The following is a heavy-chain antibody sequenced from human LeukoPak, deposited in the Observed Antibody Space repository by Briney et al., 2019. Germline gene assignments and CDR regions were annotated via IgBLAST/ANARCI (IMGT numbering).Heavy chain of an antibody. CDR3: VRVRGVIMRDAFDI. Sequence: NPSQTLSLTCTVSGGSISSDDYYWSWIRQPPGKGLEWIGYIYYSGSTYYNPSLKSRVTISVDTSKNQFSLKLSSVTAADTAVYYCVRVRGVIMRDAFDIWGQGTMVTVSS. D-gene: IGHD3-10*01. J-gene: IGHJ3*02. CDR2: IYYSGST. V-gene: IGHV4-30-4*01. CDR1: GGSISSDDYY.